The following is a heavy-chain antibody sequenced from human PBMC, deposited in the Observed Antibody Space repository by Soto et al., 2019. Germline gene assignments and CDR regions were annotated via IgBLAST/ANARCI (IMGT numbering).Heavy chain of an antibody. CDR3: ARRSGVNLYY. D-gene: IGHD2-8*01. V-gene: IGHV4-59*08. CDR1: GGSISSYY. CDR2: IYYSGST. J-gene: IGHJ4*02. Sequence: QVQLQESGPGLVKPSETLSLTCTVSGGSISSYYWSWIRPPPRKGLEWIGYIYYSGSTNYHPALKSRATISVDTYKNQFSLKLGSVTAAATAVYYCARRSGVNLYYCCQGTLCTVSS.